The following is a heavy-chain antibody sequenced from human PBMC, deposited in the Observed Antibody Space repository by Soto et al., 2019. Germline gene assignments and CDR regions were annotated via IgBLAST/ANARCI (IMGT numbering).Heavy chain of an antibody. D-gene: IGHD4-17*01. CDR1: GFTFRNFG. CDR3: ARDLGPDYDAMFGY. Sequence: GGSRRLSCSASGFTFRNFGMAGVRQAPGKGLHWVSTIRVDGRQTHYTDSVMARFTISRDNSRNMVFLQMDKMTVDDTAIYFCARDLGPDYDAMFGYWGQGAQVTVSS. V-gene: IGHV3-23*01. J-gene: IGHJ4*02. CDR2: IRVDGRQT.